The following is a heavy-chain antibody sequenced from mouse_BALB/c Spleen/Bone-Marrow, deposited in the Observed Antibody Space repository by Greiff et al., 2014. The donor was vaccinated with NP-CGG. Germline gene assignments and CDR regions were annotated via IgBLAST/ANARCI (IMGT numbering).Heavy chain of an antibody. CDR3: ASYRYGWYFDV. CDR1: GFNIKDTY. Sequence: SGAELVKPGASVKLSCTASGFNIKDTYLHWVKQRPEQGLDWIGRIDPAIFTKYDPKFQGKATITADTSSNTAYLHLSSLTSEDTAVYYCASYRYGWYFDVWSAGTTVTVSS. J-gene: IGHJ1*01. CDR2: IDPAIFT. V-gene: IGHV14-3*02. D-gene: IGHD2-14*01.